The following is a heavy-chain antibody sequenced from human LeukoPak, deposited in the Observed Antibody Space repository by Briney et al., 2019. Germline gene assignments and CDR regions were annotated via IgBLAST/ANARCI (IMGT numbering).Heavy chain of an antibody. CDR1: GGTFSSYA. J-gene: IGHJ4*02. CDR2: IIPILGIA. D-gene: IGHD3-10*01. Sequence: SVKVSCKASGGTFSSYAISWVRQAPGQGLEWMGRIIPILGIANYAQKFQGRVTITADKSTSTAYMELSSLRSEDTAVYYCASTYYGSGSYAQSDYWGQGALVTVSS. V-gene: IGHV1-69*04. CDR3: ASTYYGSGSYAQSDY.